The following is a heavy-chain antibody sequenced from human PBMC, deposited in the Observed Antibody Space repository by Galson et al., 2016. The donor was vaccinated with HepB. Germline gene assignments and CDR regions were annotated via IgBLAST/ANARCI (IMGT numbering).Heavy chain of an antibody. CDR2: ISGSGATT. D-gene: IGHD6-13*01. CDR3: AKDRAPLVLGPPLD. CDR1: GFTFSSYA. Sequence: SLRLSCAASGFTFSSYAMNWVRQAPGKGLEWVSHISGSGATTQDADSVKGRFTISRDNSKNTLYLQMNSLRAEDTAVYYCAKDRAPLVLGPPLDWGQGTLVTVSS. V-gene: IGHV3-23*01. J-gene: IGHJ4*02.